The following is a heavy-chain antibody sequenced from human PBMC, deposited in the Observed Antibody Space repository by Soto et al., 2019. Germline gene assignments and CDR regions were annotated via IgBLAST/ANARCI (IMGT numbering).Heavy chain of an antibody. CDR2: IYYSGST. CDR1: GGSISSYY. Sequence: SETLSLTCTVSGGSISSYYWSWIRQPPGKGLEWIGYIYYSGSTNYDPSLKSRATISVDTSKNQFSLKLSSVTAADTAVYYCARCRYSYGFYYFDYWGQGTLVTVSS. V-gene: IGHV4-59*01. J-gene: IGHJ4*02. CDR3: ARCRYSYGFYYFDY. D-gene: IGHD5-18*01.